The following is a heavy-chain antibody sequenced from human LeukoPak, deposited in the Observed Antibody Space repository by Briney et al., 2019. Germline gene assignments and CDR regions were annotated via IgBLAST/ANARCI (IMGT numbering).Heavy chain of an antibody. V-gene: IGHV1-8*01. J-gene: IGHJ4*02. CDR2: MNPNSGNT. CDR1: GYTFTSYD. CDR3: ARSFARRAIDY. D-gene: IGHD1-26*01. Sequence: ASVKVSCKASGYTFTSYDINWVRQATGQGLEWMGWMNPNSGNTGYAQKFQGRVTMTRDTSISTAYMELSRLRSDDTAVYYCARSFARRAIDYWGQGTLVTVSS.